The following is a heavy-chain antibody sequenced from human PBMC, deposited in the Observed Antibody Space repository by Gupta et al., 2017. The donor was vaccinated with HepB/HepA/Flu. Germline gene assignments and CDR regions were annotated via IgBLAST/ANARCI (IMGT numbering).Heavy chain of an antibody. CDR3: ARRPLRTVDWYFEL. CDR2: IYYRGST. V-gene: IGHV4-39*01. Sequence: QLQLQESGPGQVKPSETLSLTCTVFGGPISSNSHYWGWIRQPPGKGLEWIASIYYRGSTYHNPSLKSRVTISIDTSKNQFSLKLSSVTAADAAVYYCARRPLRTVDWYFELWGRGTLVTVSS. CDR1: GGPISSNSHY. D-gene: IGHD4-17*01. J-gene: IGHJ2*01.